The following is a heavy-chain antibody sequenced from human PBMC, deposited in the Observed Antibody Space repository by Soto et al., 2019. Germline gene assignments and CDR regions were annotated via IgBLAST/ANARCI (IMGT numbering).Heavy chain of an antibody. Sequence: SETLSLTCAVYGGSFSGYYWSWIRQPPGKGLEWIGEINHSGSTNYNPSLKSRVTISVDTSKNQFSLKLSSVTAADTAVYYCARGRVVGAREDYYFDYWGQGTLVTVSS. J-gene: IGHJ4*02. CDR3: ARGRVVGAREDYYFDY. V-gene: IGHV4-34*01. CDR2: INHSGST. CDR1: GGSFSGYY. D-gene: IGHD1-26*01.